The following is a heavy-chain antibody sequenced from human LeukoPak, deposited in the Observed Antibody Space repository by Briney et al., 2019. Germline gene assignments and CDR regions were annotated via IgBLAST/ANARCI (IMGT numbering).Heavy chain of an antibody. CDR1: GFTVSSNY. V-gene: IGHV3-53*01. Sequence: GGSLRLSCAASGFTVSSNYMSWVRQAPGKGLEWVSVIYSGGSTYYADSVKGRFTISRDNSKNTLYLQMNSLRAEDTAVYYCASAFKRDAFGIWGQGTMVTVSS. J-gene: IGHJ3*02. CDR2: IYSGGST. CDR3: ASAFKRDAFGI.